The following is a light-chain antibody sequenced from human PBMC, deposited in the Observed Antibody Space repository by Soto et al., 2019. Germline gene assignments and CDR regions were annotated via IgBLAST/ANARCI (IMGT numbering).Light chain of an antibody. CDR3: QQYNNWLT. Sequence: EIVMTQSPATLSVSPGERATLSCRASQSVSSNLAWYQQKPGQAPRLLIYGASTRATGIPARFSGSGSGTEFTLTISSLQSEDVALYYCQQYNNWLTFGGGTKVEIK. V-gene: IGKV3-15*01. J-gene: IGKJ4*01. CDR1: QSVSSN. CDR2: GAS.